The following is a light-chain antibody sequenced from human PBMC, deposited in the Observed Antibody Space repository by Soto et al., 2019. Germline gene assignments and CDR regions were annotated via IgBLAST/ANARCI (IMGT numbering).Light chain of an antibody. CDR2: DAS. Sequence: DIQMTQSPSTLSASVGDRVNITCRASQSISSRLAWYQQKQGKAPKILIYDASNLESGVPSRFSASGYGTEFTLTISSLQPDDFAPDDCQQYNSYSLTFGGGTKVEIK. CDR1: QSISSR. CDR3: QQYNSYSLT. V-gene: IGKV1-5*01. J-gene: IGKJ4*01.